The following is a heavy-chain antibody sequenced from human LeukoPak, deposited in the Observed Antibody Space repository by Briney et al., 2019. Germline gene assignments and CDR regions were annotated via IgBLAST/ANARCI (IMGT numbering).Heavy chain of an antibody. D-gene: IGHD3-3*01. V-gene: IGHV1-69*05. CDR3: ARGVFGVDPFDY. CDR2: IIPIFGTA. CDR1: GGTFSSYA. Sequence: VASVKVSCKASGGTFSSYAISWVRQAPGQGLEWMGGIIPIFGTANYAQKFQGRVTITTDESTSTAYMGLSSLRSEDTAVYYCARGVFGVDPFDYWGQGTLVTVSS. J-gene: IGHJ4*02.